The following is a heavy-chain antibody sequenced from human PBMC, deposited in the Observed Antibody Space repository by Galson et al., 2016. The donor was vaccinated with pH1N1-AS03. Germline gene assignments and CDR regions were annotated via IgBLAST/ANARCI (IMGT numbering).Heavy chain of an antibody. J-gene: IGHJ4*02. Sequence: SLRLSCAVSGFHLNDYAMHWVRQAPGKGLEWMAAVSNDGNNKWYADSVKGRFTISRDNSKNTLYLQVNSVRAEDTAVYYCARDALLSLPGGIDYRGQGTLVAVSS. D-gene: IGHD2/OR15-2a*01. CDR3: ARDALLSLPGGIDY. V-gene: IGHV3-30*04. CDR2: VSNDGNNK. CDR1: GFHLNDYA.